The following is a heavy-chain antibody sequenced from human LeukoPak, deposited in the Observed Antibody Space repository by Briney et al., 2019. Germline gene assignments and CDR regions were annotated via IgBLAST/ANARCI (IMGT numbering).Heavy chain of an antibody. CDR1: DESLNGYY. CDR2: MNDSGRT. V-gene: IGHV4-34*01. Sequence: SETLSLTCAVYDESLNGYYWSWIRQPPGKGLEWIGEMNDSGRTAYNPSLESRATTSAERSKNQFSLKLTSVTAADTAVYYCAGGSWSRRFAPWGQGTLVTVSS. J-gene: IGHJ5*02. CDR3: AGGSWSRRFAP. D-gene: IGHD1-14*01.